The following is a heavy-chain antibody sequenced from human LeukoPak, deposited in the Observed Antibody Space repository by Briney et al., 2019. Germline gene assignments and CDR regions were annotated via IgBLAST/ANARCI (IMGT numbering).Heavy chain of an antibody. CDR3: ARLVEMATPDY. CDR2: IYPGDSDT. Sequence: GESLKISCKGSGYSFTDYWIGWVRQMPGKGLEWMGIIYPGDSDTRYSPSFEGQVTISADKSITTAFLQWSSLRASDTAVYYCARLVEMATPDYWGQGTLVTVSS. D-gene: IGHD5-24*01. J-gene: IGHJ4*02. V-gene: IGHV5-51*01. CDR1: GYSFTDYW.